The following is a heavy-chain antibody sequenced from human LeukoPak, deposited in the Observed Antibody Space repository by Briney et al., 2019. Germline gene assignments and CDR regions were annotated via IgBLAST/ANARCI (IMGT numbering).Heavy chain of an antibody. CDR1: GYTLAEIS. CDR2: YESGDGKT. V-gene: IGHV1-24*01. D-gene: IGHD3-22*01. Sequence: ASVKVSCKVSGYTLAEISMHWVRQAPGKGLEWMGGYESGDGKTIYAQKFQGRVTMTEDTSTDTAYLEVSSLRSEDTAVYFCASKVATRTYRYDSSGPDWFDPWGQGTLVTVSS. J-gene: IGHJ5*02. CDR3: ASKVATRTYRYDSSGPDWFDP.